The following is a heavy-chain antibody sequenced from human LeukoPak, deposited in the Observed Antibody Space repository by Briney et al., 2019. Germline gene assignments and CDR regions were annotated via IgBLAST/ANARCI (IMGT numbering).Heavy chain of an antibody. CDR1: GFTFDDYG. J-gene: IGHJ4*02. CDR3: ARGYYDNSGYYFPFDF. CDR2: INWNGGST. D-gene: IGHD3-22*01. Sequence: GGSLRLSCAASGFTFDDYGMSWVRQAPGKGLEWVSGINWNGGSTGYADSVKGRFTISRDNAKNSLYLQMNSLRAEDTAVYYCARGYYDNSGYYFPFDFWGQGTLVTVSS. V-gene: IGHV3-20*04.